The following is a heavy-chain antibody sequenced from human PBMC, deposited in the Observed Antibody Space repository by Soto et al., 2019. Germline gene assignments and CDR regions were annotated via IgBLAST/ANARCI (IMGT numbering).Heavy chain of an antibody. CDR3: ASCGKAGFTLYGMDV. CDR1: GYSFTSYW. Sequence: PGESLKISCNGSGYSFTSYWISWVRQMPGKGLEWMGRIDPSDSYTNYSPSFQGHVTISADKSISTAYLQWSSLKASDTAMYYCASCGKAGFTLYGMDVWGQGTTVTVSS. V-gene: IGHV5-10-1*01. CDR2: IDPSDSYT. J-gene: IGHJ6*02. D-gene: IGHD6-13*01.